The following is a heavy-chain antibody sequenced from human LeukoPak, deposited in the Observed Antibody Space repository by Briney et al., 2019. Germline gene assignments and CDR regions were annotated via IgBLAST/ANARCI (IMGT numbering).Heavy chain of an antibody. Sequence: ASVKVSCKASDYTFTNYGVSWVRQAPGQGLEWMGWISAYNGKTYYAQKFQGRVTVTTDTSTSTAYMDLRSLRSEDTAVYYCATVHSSGWSLPDYWGQGTLVTVSS. CDR1: DYTFTNYG. CDR3: ATVHSSGWSLPDY. CDR2: ISAYNGKT. V-gene: IGHV1-18*01. D-gene: IGHD6-19*01. J-gene: IGHJ4*02.